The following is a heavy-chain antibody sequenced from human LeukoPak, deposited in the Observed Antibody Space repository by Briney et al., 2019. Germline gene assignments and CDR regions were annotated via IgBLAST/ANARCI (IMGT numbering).Heavy chain of an antibody. CDR1: GESFSGCF. CDR2: INHSGST. D-gene: IGHD6-6*01. Sequence: SETLSLTCALYGESFSGCFWICIRQPPGKGLEWIGEINHSGSTNYNPSLKSRVTISVDTSKNQFSLKLSSVTAADTAVYYCARDKRSIIAARRSYSSDPWGQGTLVTVSS. CDR3: ARDKRSIIAARRSYSSDP. V-gene: IGHV4-34*01. J-gene: IGHJ5*02.